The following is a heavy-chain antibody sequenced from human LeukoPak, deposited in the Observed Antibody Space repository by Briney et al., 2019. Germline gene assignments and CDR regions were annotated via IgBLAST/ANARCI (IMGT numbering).Heavy chain of an antibody. Sequence: GGSLRLSCAASGFTFSSYAMHWVRQAPGKGLEWVAVMSYDGSNKYYADSVKGRFTISRDNSKNTLYLQMNSLRAEDTAVYYCARDSRFVGSSWYKSGFDYWGQGTLVTVSS. CDR2: MSYDGSNK. J-gene: IGHJ4*02. D-gene: IGHD6-13*01. CDR1: GFTFSSYA. CDR3: ARDSRFVGSSWYKSGFDY. V-gene: IGHV3-30-3*01.